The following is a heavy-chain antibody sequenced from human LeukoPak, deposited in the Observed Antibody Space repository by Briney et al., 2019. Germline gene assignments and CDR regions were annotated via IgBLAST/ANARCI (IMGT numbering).Heavy chain of an antibody. Sequence: GGSLRLSCVASDFTFSSYSMNWVRQAPGKGLEWVSAISSSGIHIDYADSVKGRFTTSRDNGKNSLYLQMNSLRAEDTAVYYCARRAGRSGYYYFDYWGQGTLVTVSS. D-gene: IGHD3-22*01. CDR1: DFTFSSYS. CDR3: ARRAGRSGYYYFDY. J-gene: IGHJ4*02. CDR2: ISSSGIHI. V-gene: IGHV3-21*01.